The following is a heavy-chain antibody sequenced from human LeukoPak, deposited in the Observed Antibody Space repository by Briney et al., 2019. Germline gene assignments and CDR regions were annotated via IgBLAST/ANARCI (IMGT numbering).Heavy chain of an antibody. Sequence: GGSLRLSCAASGFTFSSYEMNWVRQAPGRGLEWVSYIASGGGANRFYSESVKGRFTISRDNAKNSLYLHMNSLRAEDTGVYYCARIGTTTRGPAGLDVWGQGTTVTVSS. CDR3: ARIGTTTRGPAGLDV. D-gene: IGHD2/OR15-2a*01. V-gene: IGHV3-48*03. CDR1: GFTFSSYE. CDR2: IASGGGANR. J-gene: IGHJ6*02.